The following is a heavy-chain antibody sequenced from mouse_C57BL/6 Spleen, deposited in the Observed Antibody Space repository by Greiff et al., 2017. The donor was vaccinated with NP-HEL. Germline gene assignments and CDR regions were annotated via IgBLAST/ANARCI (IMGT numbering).Heavy chain of an antibody. Sequence: QVQLQQPGAELVRPGSSVKLSCKASGYTFTSYWMHWVKQRPIQGLEWIGNIDPSDSETHYNQKFKDKATLTVDKSSSTAYMQHSSLTSEDSAVYYCARIGGYWYFDVWGTGTTVTVSS. CDR2: IDPSDSET. J-gene: IGHJ1*03. CDR3: ARIGGYWYFDV. V-gene: IGHV1-52*01. CDR1: GYTFTSYW. D-gene: IGHD2-14*01.